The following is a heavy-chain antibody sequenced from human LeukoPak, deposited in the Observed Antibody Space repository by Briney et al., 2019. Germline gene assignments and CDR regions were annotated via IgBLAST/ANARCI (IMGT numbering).Heavy chain of an antibody. Sequence: PGGSLRLSCAASGFTFAIHAMTWVRQAPGKGLEWVSGISGDGASTHYADSVKGRFTVSRDNSKNTLYLQMNSLRAEDTAVYYCARVVGVVAATSYNWFDPWGQGTLVTVSA. J-gene: IGHJ5*02. CDR3: ARVVGVVAATSYNWFDP. V-gene: IGHV3-23*01. CDR2: ISGDGAST. CDR1: GFTFAIHA. D-gene: IGHD2-15*01.